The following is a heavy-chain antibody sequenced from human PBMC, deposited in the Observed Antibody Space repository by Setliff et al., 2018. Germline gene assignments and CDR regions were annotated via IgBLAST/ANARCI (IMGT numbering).Heavy chain of an antibody. V-gene: IGHV1-18*01. CDR3: TRDTNIVVVPPHRTAFDI. D-gene: IGHD2-2*01. J-gene: IGHJ3*02. Sequence: ASVKVSCKTSGFVFITYAITWVRQAPGQGLEWMGWISGYYNKTNYAQKFQDRVTMTTDTSTGTAYMELRSPRSDDTAVYYCTRDTNIVVVPPHRTAFDIWGQGTMVTVSS. CDR1: GFVFITYA. CDR2: ISGYYNKT.